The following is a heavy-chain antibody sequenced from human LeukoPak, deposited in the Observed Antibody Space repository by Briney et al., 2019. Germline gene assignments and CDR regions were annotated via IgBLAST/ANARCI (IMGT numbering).Heavy chain of an antibody. Sequence: SETLSLTCTVSGGSISSYYWSWIRQPPGKGLEWIGYIYYSGSTNYNPSLKSRVTISVDTSKNQFSLKLSSVTAADTAVYYCARGGQWLGPAFDYWGQGTLVTVSS. J-gene: IGHJ4*02. D-gene: IGHD6-19*01. CDR1: GGSISSYY. CDR3: ARGGQWLGPAFDY. CDR2: IYYSGST. V-gene: IGHV4-59*01.